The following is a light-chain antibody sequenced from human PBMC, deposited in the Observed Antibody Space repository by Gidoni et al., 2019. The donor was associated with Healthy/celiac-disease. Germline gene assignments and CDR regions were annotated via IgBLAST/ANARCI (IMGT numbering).Light chain of an antibody. CDR1: QSISSY. J-gene: IGKJ2*01. CDR3: QQSYSTPDT. CDR2: AAS. V-gene: IGKV1-39*01. Sequence: DLQMTQSPSSLSASVGDRVTITCRASQSISSYLNWYQQKPGKAPKLLIYAASSLQSGVPSRFSGSGSGTDFTLTISSLQPEDFATYYCQQSYSTPDTFXXXTKLEIK.